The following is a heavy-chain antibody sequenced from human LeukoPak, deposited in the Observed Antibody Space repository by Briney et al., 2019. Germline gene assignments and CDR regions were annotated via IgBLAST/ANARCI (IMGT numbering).Heavy chain of an antibody. CDR1: GFTFSSYA. J-gene: IGHJ6*02. CDR2: ISGSGGST. D-gene: IGHD3-3*01. Sequence: GGPLRLSCAASGFTFSSYAMSWVRQAPGKGLEWVSAISGSGGSTYYADSVKGRFTISRDNSKNTLYLQMNSLRAEDTAVYYCATADYDFWSGYGMDVWGQGTTVTVSS. CDR3: ATADYDFWSGYGMDV. V-gene: IGHV3-23*01.